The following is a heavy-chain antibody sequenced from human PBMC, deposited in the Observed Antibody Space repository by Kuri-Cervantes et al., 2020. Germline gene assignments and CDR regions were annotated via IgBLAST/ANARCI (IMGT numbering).Heavy chain of an antibody. CDR2: ISSSGSTI. Sequence: GGSLRLSCAASGFTFSSYAMSWIRQAPGKGLEWVSYISSSGSTIYYADSVKGRFTISRDNAKNSLYLQMNSLRAEDTAVYYCARDQDPVYGDYDATTLGAFDIWGQGTMVTVSS. J-gene: IGHJ3*02. V-gene: IGHV3-11*04. D-gene: IGHD4-17*01. CDR3: ARDQDPVYGDYDATTLGAFDI. CDR1: GFTFSSYA.